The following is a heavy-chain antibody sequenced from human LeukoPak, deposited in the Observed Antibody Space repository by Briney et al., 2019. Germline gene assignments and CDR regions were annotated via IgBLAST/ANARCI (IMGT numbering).Heavy chain of an antibody. CDR3: TKGVYGSGTN. J-gene: IGHJ4*02. CDR1: GFTFSANL. V-gene: IGHV3-7*01. D-gene: IGHD3-10*01. CDR2: INQDGSEK. Sequence: GGSLRLSCVASGFTFSANLISWVRQAPGKGLEWVANINQDGSEKHYVDSVKGRFTISRDNAEKSLYLQMNSLRAEDTAVYYCTKGVYGSGTNWGQGTLVTVSS.